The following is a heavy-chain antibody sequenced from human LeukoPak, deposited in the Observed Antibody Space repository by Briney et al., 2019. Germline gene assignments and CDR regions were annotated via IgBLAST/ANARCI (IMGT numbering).Heavy chain of an antibody. CDR1: GGSISSYY. V-gene: IGHV4-39*01. J-gene: IGHJ4*02. D-gene: IGHD2-2*01. CDR3: ARHGYCSSSSCYYFDY. Sequence: TSETLSLTCTVSGGSISSYYWGWIRQPPGKGLEWIGSIYYSGSTYYNPSLKSRVTISVDTSKNQFSLKLSSVTAADTAVYYCARHGYCSSSSCYYFDYWGQGTLVTISS. CDR2: IYYSGST.